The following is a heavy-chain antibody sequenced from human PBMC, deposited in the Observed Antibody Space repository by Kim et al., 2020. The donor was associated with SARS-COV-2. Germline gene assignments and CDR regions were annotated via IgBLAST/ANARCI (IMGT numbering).Heavy chain of an antibody. CDR3: ARLSTGYAWDNFVY. CDR1: GFTFSSYW. D-gene: IGHD3-16*01. Sequence: GGSLRLSCVASGFTFSSYWMSWVRQAPGKGLVWVSRVNSDGSSTYYADSVKGRFTISRDNARNTLYLQMNRLRAEDTAVYYCARLSTGYAWDNFVYWGQGTLVTVSS. V-gene: IGHV3-74*01. J-gene: IGHJ4*02. CDR2: VNSDGSST.